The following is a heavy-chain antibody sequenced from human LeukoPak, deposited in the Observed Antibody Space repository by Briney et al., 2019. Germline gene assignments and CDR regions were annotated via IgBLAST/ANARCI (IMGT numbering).Heavy chain of an antibody. D-gene: IGHD2-8*02. V-gene: IGHV3-23*01. CDR1: GFTFSAYG. CDR3: AKDMRGVVLVPRAYYFDS. CDR2: ISGSDGAT. Sequence: GGSLRLSCVGSGFTFSAYGMSWVRQAPGKGLESVSSISGSDGATSYADSVKGRFTISRDNSKNTLYLQMNSLRAEDTAIYYCAKDMRGVVLVPRAYYFDSWGQGTLVTVSS. J-gene: IGHJ4*02.